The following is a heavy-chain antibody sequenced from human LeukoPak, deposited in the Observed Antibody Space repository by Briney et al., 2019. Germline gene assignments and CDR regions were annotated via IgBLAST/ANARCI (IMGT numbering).Heavy chain of an antibody. Sequence: GGSLRLSCAASGFTFSSYWMSWVRQAPGEGLQWVANIKQDGSEKYYVDSVKGRFTISRDNAKKSLYLQMNSLRAEDTAVYYCARDDDSNYKENWGEGTLVTLSS. D-gene: IGHD1-7*01. CDR3: ARDDDSNYKEN. J-gene: IGHJ4*02. CDR1: GFTFSSYW. V-gene: IGHV3-7*01. CDR2: IKQDGSEK.